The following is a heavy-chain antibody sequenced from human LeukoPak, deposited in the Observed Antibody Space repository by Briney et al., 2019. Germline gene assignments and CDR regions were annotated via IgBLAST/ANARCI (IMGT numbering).Heavy chain of an antibody. V-gene: IGHV1-46*01. D-gene: IGHD3-9*01. Sequence: GASVKVSCKASGYTFTGKFMHWVRQAPGQGLEWMGIINLSGGGTGYAQKFQGRVTMTRNTSISTAYMELSSLRSEDTAVYYCARAWEGENPVLRYFDWLSPAWFDPWGQGTLVTVSS. CDR3: ARAWEGENPVLRYFDWLSPAWFDP. CDR2: INLSGGGT. CDR1: GYTFTGKF. J-gene: IGHJ5*02.